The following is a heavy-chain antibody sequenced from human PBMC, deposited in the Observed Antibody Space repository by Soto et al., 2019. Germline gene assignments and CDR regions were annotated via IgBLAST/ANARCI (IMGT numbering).Heavy chain of an antibody. CDR1: GGSISSYY. D-gene: IGHD2-15*01. CDR3: ARGGISGASCLFDY. J-gene: IGHJ4*02. Sequence: SETLSLTCAVDGGSISSYYWSWIRQTPGKGLEWIGYIYYSGSTNYNPSLKSRVTISVDTSKNQFSLKLSSVTAADTAVSYCARGGISGASCLFDYWGQGTLVTVSS. V-gene: IGHV4-59*01. CDR2: IYYSGST.